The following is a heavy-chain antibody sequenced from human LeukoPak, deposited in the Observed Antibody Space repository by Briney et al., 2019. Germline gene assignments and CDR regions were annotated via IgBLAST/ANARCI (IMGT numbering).Heavy chain of an antibody. J-gene: IGHJ4*02. V-gene: IGHV3-7*01. CDR1: GFAFSTYW. Sequence: GGSLRLSSAASGFAFSTYWMSWVRQAPGKGLEWVANIKQEGSEKYYVDSVKCRFTISRDKAQNSLYLQMNSLRAEDTAVYHCARSGYSSAWYAGASGHWGQGTLVTVSS. CDR3: ARSGYSSAWYAGASGH. CDR2: IKQEGSEK. D-gene: IGHD6-19*01.